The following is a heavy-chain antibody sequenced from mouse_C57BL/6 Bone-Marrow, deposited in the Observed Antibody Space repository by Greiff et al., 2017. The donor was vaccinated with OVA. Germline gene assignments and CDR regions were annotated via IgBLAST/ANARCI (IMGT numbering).Heavy chain of an antibody. CDR3: ARAFYYGSSPYYFDY. J-gene: IGHJ2*01. CDR2: IDPSDSYT. V-gene: IGHV1-50*01. CDR1: GYTFTSYW. Sequence: QVQLKQPGAELVKPGASVKLSCKASGYTFTSYWMQWVKQRPGQGLEWIGEIDPSDSYTNYNQKFKGKATLTVDTSSSTAYMKLSSLTSEDSAVYYCARAFYYGSSPYYFDYWGQGTTLTVSS. D-gene: IGHD1-1*01.